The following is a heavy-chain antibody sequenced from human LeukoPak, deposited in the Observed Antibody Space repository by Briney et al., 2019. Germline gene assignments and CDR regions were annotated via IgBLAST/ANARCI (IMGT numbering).Heavy chain of an antibody. CDR1: GFTVRNAW. Sequence: GGCLRLSWAASGFTVRNAWMGGVRRAPGRGLGWVGRNNSKTDAGTTDHAAPEKSRYTISREDSKNTPYQQMNNLKTDDTAVYYCTTDSYWVGLLWGNHWGQKTLLPVSS. CDR2: NNSKTDAGTT. D-gene: IGHD3-16*01. J-gene: IGHJ5*02. V-gene: IGHV3-15*01. CDR3: TTDSYWVGLLWGNH.